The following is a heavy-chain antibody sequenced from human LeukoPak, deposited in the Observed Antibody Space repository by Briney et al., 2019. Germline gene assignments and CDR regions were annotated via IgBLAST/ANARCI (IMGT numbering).Heavy chain of an antibody. Sequence: ASVKVSCKVSGYTLTELSMHWVRQAPGKGLEWMGGFDPEDGETIYAQKFQGRVTMTEDTSTDTAYMELSSLRSEDTAVYYWATAAAGEDAFDIWGQGTMVTVSS. V-gene: IGHV1-24*01. CDR1: GYTLTELS. CDR2: FDPEDGET. D-gene: IGHD6-13*01. CDR3: ATAAAGEDAFDI. J-gene: IGHJ3*02.